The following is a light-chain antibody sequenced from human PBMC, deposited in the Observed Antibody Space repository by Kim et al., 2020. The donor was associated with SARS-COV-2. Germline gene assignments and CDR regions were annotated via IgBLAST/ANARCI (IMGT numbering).Light chain of an antibody. CDR2: RNY. V-gene: IGLV1-47*01. CDR1: SSNIGPNY. Sequence: QSVLTQPPSASGTPGQRVTVTCSGNSSNIGPNYVYWYQHFPGTAPKLLIFRNYQRPSGVPDRFSGSKSGNTASLTISGLQAEDEADYYCSSYTSSSTYVFGTGTKVTVL. J-gene: IGLJ1*01. CDR3: SSYTSSSTYV.